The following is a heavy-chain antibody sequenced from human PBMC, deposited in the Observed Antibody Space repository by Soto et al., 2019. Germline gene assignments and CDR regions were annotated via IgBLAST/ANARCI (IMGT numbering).Heavy chain of an antibody. V-gene: IGHV1-8*02. Sequence: GXAVKVAYKASGCPFITQNINWVRQATGQGLEWMGWMNPNSGTTGYAQKFQDRLTLTRDTSITTAYMELSSLTSDDKAVYFCVIYGVAATYWGQGTQVTGSS. CDR1: GCPFITQN. D-gene: IGHD2-8*01. CDR2: MNPNSGTT. J-gene: IGHJ4*02. CDR3: VIYGVAATY.